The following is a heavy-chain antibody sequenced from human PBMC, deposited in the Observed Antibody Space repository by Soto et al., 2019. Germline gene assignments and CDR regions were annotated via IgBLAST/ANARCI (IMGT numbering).Heavy chain of an antibody. V-gene: IGHV1-18*04. Sequence: ASVKVSCKASGYTFTSYGISCVRQAPGQGLEWMGWISAYNGNTNYAQKLQGRVTMTTDTSTSTAYMELRSLRSDDTAVYYCARVGYYYDSSGYPHPWGQGTLVTVSS. D-gene: IGHD3-22*01. CDR2: ISAYNGNT. CDR3: ARVGYYYDSSGYPHP. J-gene: IGHJ5*02. CDR1: GYTFTSYG.